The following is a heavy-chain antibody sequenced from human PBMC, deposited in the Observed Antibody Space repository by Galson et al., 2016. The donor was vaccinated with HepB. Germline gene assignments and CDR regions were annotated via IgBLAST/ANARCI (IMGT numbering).Heavy chain of an antibody. CDR3: AKENTMVRGFMGYSKSQLYYYYGMAA. CDR1: GLSFSTYA. Sequence: SLRLSCAASGLSFSTYAMTWVRQAPGKGLEWVSAISDSGGRIHYAASVEGLFIICRDSYKNTLSQQMNSLIAEDTAVDYWAKENTMVRGFMGYSKSQLYYYYGMAAWGPGTTVTVSS. J-gene: IGHJ6*02. D-gene: IGHD3-10*01. V-gene: IGHV3-23*01. CDR2: ISDSGGRI.